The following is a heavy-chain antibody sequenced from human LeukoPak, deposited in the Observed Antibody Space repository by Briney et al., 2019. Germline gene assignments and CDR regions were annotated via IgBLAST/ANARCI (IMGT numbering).Heavy chain of an antibody. Sequence: GASVKVSCKASGYTFTGYYMHWVRQAPGQGLEWMGWINPNSGGTNYAQNFQGRVTMTRDTSIITAHMELSSLRSDDTAVYFCARGSYDSSDYEYFQHWGQGTLVTVSS. CDR1: GYTFTGYY. D-gene: IGHD3-22*01. CDR3: ARGSYDSSDYEYFQH. V-gene: IGHV1-2*02. J-gene: IGHJ1*01. CDR2: INPNSGGT.